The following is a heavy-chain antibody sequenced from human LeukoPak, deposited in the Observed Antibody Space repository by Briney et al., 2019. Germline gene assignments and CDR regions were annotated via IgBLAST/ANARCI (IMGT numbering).Heavy chain of an antibody. CDR2: IYYSGST. J-gene: IGHJ6*02. Sequence: SETLSLTCTVSGGSINSYYWSWIRQPPGKGLEWIGYIYYSGSTNYNPSLKSRVTISVDTSKNQFSLKLSSVTAADTAVYYCAFSGAKVSSYYYGMDVWGQGTTVTVSS. V-gene: IGHV4-59*01. CDR3: AFSGAKVSSYYYGMDV. D-gene: IGHD1-26*01. CDR1: GGSINSYY.